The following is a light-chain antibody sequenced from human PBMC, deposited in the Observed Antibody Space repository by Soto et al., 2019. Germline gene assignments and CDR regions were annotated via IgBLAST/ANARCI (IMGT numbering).Light chain of an antibody. V-gene: IGKV1-27*01. Sequence: DIQMTQSPSSLSASVGDRVTITCRASQAISHFLAWYQQKPGKAHNLLIYAASTSQSGVPSRFSGSGSGTDFTLSISSLQPEEVTTYYYQQYDSAPCTCGRGTRVEIK. CDR3: QQYDSAPCT. CDR1: QAISHF. J-gene: IGKJ2*02. CDR2: AAS.